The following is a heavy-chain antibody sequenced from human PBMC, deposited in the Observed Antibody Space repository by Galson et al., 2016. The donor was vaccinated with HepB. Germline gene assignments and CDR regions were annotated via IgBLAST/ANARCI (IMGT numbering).Heavy chain of an antibody. V-gene: IGHV3-66*01. J-gene: IGHJ6*02. Sequence: SLRLACEASEFLVSGHYMSWVRQGPGKGLEPVAIIYPAGDTLDAGSRKGRFILSRDSAKNTMYLQMNRLRPGDTGVYYCAKAVTIFGVLNVYALGVWGQGTTVTVSS. D-gene: IGHD3-3*01. CDR3: AKAVTIFGVLNVYALGV. CDR2: IYPAGDT. CDR1: EFLVSGHY.